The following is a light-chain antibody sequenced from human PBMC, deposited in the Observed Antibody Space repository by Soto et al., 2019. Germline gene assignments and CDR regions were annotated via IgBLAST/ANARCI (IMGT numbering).Light chain of an antibody. V-gene: IGKV1D-12*01. CDR3: QQANSFPIT. Sequence: DIQMTQSPSSVSASVGDRVTITCRASQGISSWLAWYQQKPGKAPKLLIYAASSLQSGVPSRFGGSRCGKDFTITISSLQPEDFANYYGQQANSFPITFGQGTRLEIK. J-gene: IGKJ5*01. CDR2: AAS. CDR1: QGISSW.